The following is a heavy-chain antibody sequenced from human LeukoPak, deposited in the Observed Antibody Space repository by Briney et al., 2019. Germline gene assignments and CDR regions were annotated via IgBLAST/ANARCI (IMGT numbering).Heavy chain of an antibody. CDR1: GFTLSGYE. D-gene: IGHD4-17*01. CDR2: ISSRGSSM. CDR3: SRDHGDYSFDY. J-gene: IGHJ4*02. V-gene: IGHV3-48*03. Sequence: GGSLRLSCAASGFTLSGYEMNWVRQAPGKGPEWVSSISSRGSSMYYVDSVKGRFTISRDNAKNSLYLQMNSLRAEDTAVYYCSRDHGDYSFDYWGQGTLVTVSS.